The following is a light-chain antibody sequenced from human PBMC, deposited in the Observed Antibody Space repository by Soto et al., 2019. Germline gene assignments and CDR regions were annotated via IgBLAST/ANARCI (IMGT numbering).Light chain of an antibody. CDR2: WAS. CDR3: QQFYVTPLT. CDR1: QSVLYSSNNKNY. V-gene: IGKV4-1*01. J-gene: IGKJ4*01. Sequence: DIVMTQSPDSLAVSLGERATINCKSSQSVLYSSNNKNYLAWYQQKPGQSPKLLIYWASTRESGVPDRLSGSGSATDFPLTISSLQAEDVAVYYCQQFYVTPLTFGGGTQVEIK.